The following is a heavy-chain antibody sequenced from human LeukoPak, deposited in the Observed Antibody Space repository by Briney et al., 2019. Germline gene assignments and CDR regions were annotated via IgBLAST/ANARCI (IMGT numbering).Heavy chain of an antibody. Sequence: KTSETLSLTCTVSGGSINSGSYYWSWIRQPAGKGLEWIGRIYTSGSTNYNPSLKSRVTISVDTSKNQFSLKLSSVTAADTAVYYCARDRIAVAGTLGYWGQGTLVTVSS. J-gene: IGHJ4*02. D-gene: IGHD6-19*01. V-gene: IGHV4-61*02. CDR3: ARDRIAVAGTLGY. CDR2: IYTSGST. CDR1: GGSINSGSYY.